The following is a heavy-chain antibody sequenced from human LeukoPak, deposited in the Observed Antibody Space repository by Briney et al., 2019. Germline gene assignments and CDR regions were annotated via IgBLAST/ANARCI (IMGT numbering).Heavy chain of an antibody. CDR2: IYYSGST. V-gene: IGHV4-39*01. Sequence: NPSETLSLTCTVSGGSISTSTYYWGWIRQPPGKGLEWIGSIYYSGSTYYSPSLKSRVTISVDTSKNQFSLKLSSMTAADTAVYYCARRRDSSGWNWFDPWGQGTLVTVSS. CDR1: GGSISTSTYY. J-gene: IGHJ5*02. CDR3: ARRRDSSGWNWFDP. D-gene: IGHD6-19*01.